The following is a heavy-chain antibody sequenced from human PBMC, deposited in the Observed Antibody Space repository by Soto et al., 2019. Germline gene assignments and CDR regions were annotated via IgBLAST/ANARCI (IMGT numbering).Heavy chain of an antibody. J-gene: IGHJ5*02. V-gene: IGHV4-34*01. CDR3: ARDRITMIVVPLSRGFDP. Sequence: PSETLSLTCAVYGGSFSGYYWSWIRQPPGKGLEWIGEINHSGSTNYNPSLKSRVTISVDTSKNQFSLKLSSVTAADTAVYYCARDRITMIVVPLSRGFDPWGQPTLVTVSS. D-gene: IGHD3-22*01. CDR2: INHSGST. CDR1: GGSFSGYY.